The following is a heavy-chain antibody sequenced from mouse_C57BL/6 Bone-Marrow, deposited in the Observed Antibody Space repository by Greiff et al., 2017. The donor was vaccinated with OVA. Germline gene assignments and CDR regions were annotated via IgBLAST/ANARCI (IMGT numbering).Heavy chain of an antibody. CDR2: FYPGSGSI. Sequence: VKLQESGAELVKPGASVKLSCKASGYTFTEYTIHWVKQRSGQGLEWIGWFYPGSGSIKYNEKFKDKATLTADKSSSTVYMELSRLTSEDSAVYFCARHERDHDRDYYAMDYWGQGTSVTVSS. CDR1: GYTFTEYT. V-gene: IGHV1-62-2*01. J-gene: IGHJ4*01. D-gene: IGHD2-4*01. CDR3: ARHERDHDRDYYAMDY.